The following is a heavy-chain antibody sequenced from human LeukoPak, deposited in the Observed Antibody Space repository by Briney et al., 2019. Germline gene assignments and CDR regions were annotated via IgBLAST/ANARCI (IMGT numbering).Heavy chain of an antibody. CDR2: INHSGST. V-gene: IGHV4-34*01. CDR3: ARGSELLAPHYGSGNRNYYFVY. CDR1: GGSFSGYY. J-gene: IGHJ4*02. D-gene: IGHD3-10*01. Sequence: SETLSLTCAVYGGSFSGYYWSWIRQPPGKGLEWIGEINHSGSTNYNPSLKSRVTISVDTSKNQFSLKLSSVTAADTAVYYCARGSELLAPHYGSGNRNYYFVYWGQGTLVTVSS.